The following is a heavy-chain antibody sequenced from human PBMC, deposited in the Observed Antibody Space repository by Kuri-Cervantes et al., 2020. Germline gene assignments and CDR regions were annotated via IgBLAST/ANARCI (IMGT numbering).Heavy chain of an antibody. CDR1: GGSISSGGYY. J-gene: IGHJ3*02. V-gene: IGHV4-31*03. CDR3: ARYGSGSYYNGFDDAFDI. D-gene: IGHD3-10*01. Sequence: SETLSLTCTVSGGSISSGGYYWSWIRQHPGKGLEWIGYIYYSGSTYYNPSLKSRVTISVDRSKNQFSLKLSSVTAADTAVYYCARYGSGSYYNGFDDAFDIWGQGTMVTVSS. CDR2: IYYSGST.